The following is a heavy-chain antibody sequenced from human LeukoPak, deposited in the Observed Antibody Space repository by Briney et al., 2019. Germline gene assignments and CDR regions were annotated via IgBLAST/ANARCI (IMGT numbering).Heavy chain of an antibody. Sequence: SETLSLTCTVSGGSISSYYWSWTRQPPGKGLEWIGYIYYSGSTNYNPSLKSRVTISVDTSKNQFSLKLSSVTAADTAVYYCARGLYGSDPNWFHPWGQGTLVTVSS. CDR2: IYYSGST. V-gene: IGHV4-59*01. D-gene: IGHD3-10*01. J-gene: IGHJ5*02. CDR3: ARGLYGSDPNWFHP. CDR1: GGSISSYY.